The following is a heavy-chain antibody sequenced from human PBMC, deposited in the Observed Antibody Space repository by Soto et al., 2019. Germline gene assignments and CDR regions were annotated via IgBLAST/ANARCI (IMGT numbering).Heavy chain of an antibody. Sequence: SQTLSLTCAISGDSVSSNSAAWNWIRQSSSRGLEWLGRTYYRSKWYNDYAVSVKSRITINPDTSKNQFSLQLNSVTPEDTAVYYCARVMGIFGVVGYYYCGMDVWGQGTTFTV. CDR2: TYYRSKWYN. J-gene: IGHJ6*02. CDR1: GDSVSSNSAA. CDR3: ARVMGIFGVVGYYYCGMDV. D-gene: IGHD3-3*01. V-gene: IGHV6-1*01.